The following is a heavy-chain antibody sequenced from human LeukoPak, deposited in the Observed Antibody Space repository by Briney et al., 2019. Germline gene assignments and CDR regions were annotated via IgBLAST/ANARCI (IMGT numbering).Heavy chain of an antibody. CDR1: GFTVSDNS. D-gene: IGHD3-3*01. CDR2: IYYDDRT. J-gene: IGHJ3*02. CDR3: ASLSYYDFWSGSAFDI. V-gene: IGHV3-53*01. Sequence: PGGSLRLSCTVSGFTVSDNSMSWVRQAPGKGLEWVSFIYYDDRTHYSDSVKGRFTVSRDNSKNTLYLQMNSLRAEDTAVYYCASLSYYDFWSGSAFDIWGQGTMVTVSS.